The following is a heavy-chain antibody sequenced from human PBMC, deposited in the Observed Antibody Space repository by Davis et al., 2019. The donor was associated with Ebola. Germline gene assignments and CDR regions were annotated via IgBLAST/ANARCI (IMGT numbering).Heavy chain of an antibody. Sequence: SDTLSLTCTVSGGSISSYYWSWIRQHPGKGLEWIGYIYYSGSTYYNPSLKSRVTISVDTSKNQFSLKLSSVTAPDTAVYYCARQQSSGWYYFDYWGQGTLVTVSS. V-gene: IGHV4-59*08. CDR3: ARQQSSGWYYFDY. CDR1: GGSISSYY. D-gene: IGHD6-19*01. CDR2: IYYSGST. J-gene: IGHJ4*02.